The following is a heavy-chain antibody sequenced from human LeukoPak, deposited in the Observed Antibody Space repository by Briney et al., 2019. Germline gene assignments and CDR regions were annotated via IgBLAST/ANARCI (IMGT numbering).Heavy chain of an antibody. CDR1: GFTFSAYA. CDR3: ARSYDSSGYYSFDY. V-gene: IGHV3-30-3*01. J-gene: IGHJ4*02. CDR2: IPYDGSNI. Sequence: GRSLRLSCAASGFTFSAYAMHWVRQAPGRGLEWVAVIPYDGSNIYYADSVRGRFTISRDNSKSTLYLQMNSLRAEDTAIYSCARSYDSSGYYSFDYWGQGTLVTVSA. D-gene: IGHD3-22*01.